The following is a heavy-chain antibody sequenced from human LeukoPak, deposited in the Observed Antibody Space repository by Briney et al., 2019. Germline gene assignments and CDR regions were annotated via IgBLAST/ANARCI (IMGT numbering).Heavy chain of an antibody. CDR3: ARFGEFASPFDP. D-gene: IGHD3-10*01. CDR1: GGTFSSYA. CDR2: INPNSGGT. Sequence: ASVKVSCKASGGTFSSYAISWVRQAPGQGLEWMGWINPNSGGTNYAQKFQGRVTMTRDTSISTAYMELSRLRSDDTAVYYCARFGEFASPFDPWGQGTLVTVSS. J-gene: IGHJ5*02. V-gene: IGHV1-2*02.